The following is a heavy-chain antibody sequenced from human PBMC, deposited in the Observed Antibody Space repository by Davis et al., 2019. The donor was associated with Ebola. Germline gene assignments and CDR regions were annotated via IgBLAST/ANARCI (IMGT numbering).Heavy chain of an antibody. J-gene: IGHJ4*02. D-gene: IGHD5-12*01. CDR2: IYPGDSDT. CDR3: ASRLVAARELDY. CDR1: GYTFDYYW. Sequence: PGGSLRLSCQGSGYTFDYYWVAWVRQMPGKGLESVGIIYPGDSDTRYSPSFQGHVTISADKSISTAYLQWSSLKASDTAVYYCASRLVAARELDYWGQGTLVTVS. V-gene: IGHV5-51*01.